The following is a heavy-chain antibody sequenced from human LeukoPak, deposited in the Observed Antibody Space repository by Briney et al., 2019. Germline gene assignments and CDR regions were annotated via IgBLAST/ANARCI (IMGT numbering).Heavy chain of an antibody. V-gene: IGHV4-59*12. J-gene: IGHJ4*02. CDR2: IYYSGST. Sequence: SETLSLTCTVSGGSISSYYWSWIRQPPGKGLEWIGYIYYSGSTNYNPSLKSRVTISVDTSKNRFSVKLSSVTAADTAVYYCARGRRGYCSSTSCYTLDYWGQGTLVTVSS. D-gene: IGHD2-2*02. CDR3: ARGRRGYCSSTSCYTLDY. CDR1: GGSISSYY.